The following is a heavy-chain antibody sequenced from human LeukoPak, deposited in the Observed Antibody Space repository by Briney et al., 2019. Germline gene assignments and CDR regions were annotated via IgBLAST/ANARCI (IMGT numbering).Heavy chain of an antibody. J-gene: IGHJ4*02. CDR2: ISGSGGST. V-gene: IGHV3-23*01. CDR3: AGWTYYYDSRGYNGDY. D-gene: IGHD3-22*01. Sequence: GGSLRLSCAASGFTFSSYAMSWVRLAPGKGLEWVSAISGSGGSTYYADSVKGRFTISRDNSKNTLYLQMNSLRAEDTAVYYCAGWTYYYDSRGYNGDYWGQGTLVTVSS. CDR1: GFTFSSYA.